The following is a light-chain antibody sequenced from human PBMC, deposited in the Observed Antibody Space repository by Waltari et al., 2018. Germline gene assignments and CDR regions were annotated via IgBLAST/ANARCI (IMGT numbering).Light chain of an antibody. Sequence: DIQLTQSPSFLSSSVGDRVTISCRASQGISTYLAWFQQKPGKAPRRLIYAAAILQGGVPSRFSGSGSGTDFTLTISSLQPEDFGTYYCQQIKSYPITFGGGTKVESK. V-gene: IGKV1-9*01. J-gene: IGKJ4*01. CDR1: QGISTY. CDR2: AAA. CDR3: QQIKSYPIT.